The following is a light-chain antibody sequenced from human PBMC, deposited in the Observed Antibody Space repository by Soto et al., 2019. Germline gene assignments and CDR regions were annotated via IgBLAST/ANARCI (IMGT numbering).Light chain of an antibody. Sequence: DIQMTQSPSSLSASVGDRVTITCQASQDISNFVSWYQQKPGKAPKLLIYYASDLETGVPSRLGGSGSGTDFTFTISSLQPEDIATDSCQQYYNLPPTFGQGTRLDIK. CDR1: QDISNF. V-gene: IGKV1-33*01. CDR2: YAS. J-gene: IGKJ2*01. CDR3: QQYYNLPPT.